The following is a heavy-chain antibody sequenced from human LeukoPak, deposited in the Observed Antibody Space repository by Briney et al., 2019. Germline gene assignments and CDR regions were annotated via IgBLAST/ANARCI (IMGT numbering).Heavy chain of an antibody. CDR2: IYSGGST. CDR3: ARAIDVTAMVLRA. D-gene: IGHD5-18*01. CDR1: GFTVSSNY. V-gene: IGHV3-66*01. J-gene: IGHJ5*02. Sequence: GGSLRLSCAASGFTVSSNYMSWVRQAPGKGLEWVSVIYSGGSTYYADSVKGRFTISRDNSKNTLYLQMNSLRAEDTAVYYCARAIDVTAMVLRAWGQGTLVTVSS.